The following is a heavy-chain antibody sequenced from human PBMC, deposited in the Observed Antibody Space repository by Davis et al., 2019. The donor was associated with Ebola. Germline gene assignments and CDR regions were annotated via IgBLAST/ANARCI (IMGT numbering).Heavy chain of an antibody. CDR3: LIRECYGDLDY. CDR2: INPSGGST. J-gene: IGHJ4*02. CDR1: GYTFTSYY. V-gene: IGHV1-46*01. D-gene: IGHD4-17*01. Sequence: ASVQVSCKASGYTFTSYYMHWVRQAPGQGLEWMGIINPSGGSTSYAQKFQGRVTMTRDTSTSTVYMELSSLRSEDAAVYYSLIRECYGDLDYWGQGTLVTVSS.